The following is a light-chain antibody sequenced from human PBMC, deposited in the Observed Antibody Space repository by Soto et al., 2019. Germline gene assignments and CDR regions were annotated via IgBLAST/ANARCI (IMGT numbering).Light chain of an antibody. Sequence: QSVLTQPASVSGSPGQSITISCTGTSSDVGSYNLVSWYQQHPGEAPKFMIYEGTKRPSGVSNRFSVSKSGDTASLTISGLQAEDEADYYCCSYAGSSTFVFGTGTKVTVL. J-gene: IGLJ1*01. CDR1: SSDVGSYNL. CDR2: EGT. V-gene: IGLV2-23*01. CDR3: CSYAGSSTFV.